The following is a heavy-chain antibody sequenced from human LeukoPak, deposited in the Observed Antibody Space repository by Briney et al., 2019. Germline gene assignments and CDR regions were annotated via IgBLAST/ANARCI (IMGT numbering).Heavy chain of an antibody. CDR3: ARDQSAMAGRLDCFDS. D-gene: IGHD6-19*01. V-gene: IGHV3-74*03. Sequence: GGSLRLSCAASGFTFSSYWMHWVRQAPGKGLVRVSRINSDGSSTEYADSVKGRFTISRDNAKNTLYLQMNSLRAEDTAVYYCARDQSAMAGRLDCFDSWGQGTLVTVSS. J-gene: IGHJ4*02. CDR1: GFTFSSYW. CDR2: INSDGSST.